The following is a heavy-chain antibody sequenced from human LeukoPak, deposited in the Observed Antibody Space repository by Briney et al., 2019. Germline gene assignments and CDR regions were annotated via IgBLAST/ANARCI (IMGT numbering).Heavy chain of an antibody. CDR3: ARHHDAFDI. V-gene: IGHV4-39*01. CDR1: GGSISSSSYY. Sequence: SETLSLTCTVSGGSISSSSYYWGWIRQPPGKGLEWIGSIYYSGSTYYNPSLKRRVTIFVTTSKIQFSLKPSSVTAADTAVYYCARHHDAFDIWGQGTMVTVSS. CDR2: IYYSGST. J-gene: IGHJ3*02.